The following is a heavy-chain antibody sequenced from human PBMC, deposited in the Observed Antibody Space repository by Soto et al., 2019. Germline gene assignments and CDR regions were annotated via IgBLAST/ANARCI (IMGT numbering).Heavy chain of an antibody. V-gene: IGHV4-30-4*01. Sequence: PSETLSLTCTVSGGSISSGYYCWSWIRQPPGKGRDGIGYIYDSGSTYYNPSLKSRVTISVDTSKNQFSLKLSSVTAADTAVYYCARAERNCSGGSCYRRRVPNWFDPWGQGTLVTVSS. CDR3: ARAERNCSGGSCYRRRVPNWFDP. D-gene: IGHD2-15*01. CDR2: IYDSGST. J-gene: IGHJ5*02. CDR1: GGSISSGYYC.